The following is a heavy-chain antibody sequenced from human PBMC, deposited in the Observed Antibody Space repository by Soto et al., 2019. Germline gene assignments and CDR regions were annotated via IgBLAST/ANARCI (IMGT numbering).Heavy chain of an antibody. CDR1: GFTFSSYG. Sequence: GGSLRLSCAASGFTFSSYGMHWVRQAPGKGLEWVAVISYDGSNKYYADSVKGRFTISRDNSKNTLYLQMNSLRAEDTAVYYCAKDTFGGVIASPWGQGTLVTVSS. CDR2: ISYDGSNK. J-gene: IGHJ5*02. V-gene: IGHV3-30*18. CDR3: AKDTFGGVIASP. D-gene: IGHD3-16*02.